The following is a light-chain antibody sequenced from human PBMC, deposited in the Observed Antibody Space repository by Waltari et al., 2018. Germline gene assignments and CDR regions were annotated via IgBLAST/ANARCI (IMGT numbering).Light chain of an antibody. J-gene: IGKJ2*01. CDR2: DAS. CDR1: QSVGTY. CDR3: QQRGSWPPMYT. V-gene: IGKV3-11*01. Sequence: EIVLTQSPATLSLSPGESAPLSCRASQSVGTYLAWYQQKPGQAPRLLIYDASYRATGIPARFSGSGSGTDFALTISSLEPDDFAVYYCQQRGSWPPMYTFGQGTKVEIK.